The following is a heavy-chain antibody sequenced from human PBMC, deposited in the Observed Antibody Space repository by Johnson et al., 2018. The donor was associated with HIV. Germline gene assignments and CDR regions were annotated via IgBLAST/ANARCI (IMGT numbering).Heavy chain of an antibody. CDR2: IRYDGSNK. CDR3: AKGASITMIVAVVRAFDI. Sequence: QVQLVESGGGVVQPGRSLRLSCAASGFTFSNYGIHWVRQAPGKGLEWVAFIRYDGSNKYYADSVKGRFTISRDNSKNTLCLQMNSLRAQDTAVYYCAKGASITMIVAVVRAFDIWGQGTMVTVSS. V-gene: IGHV3-30*02. J-gene: IGHJ3*02. CDR1: GFTFSNYG. D-gene: IGHD3-22*01.